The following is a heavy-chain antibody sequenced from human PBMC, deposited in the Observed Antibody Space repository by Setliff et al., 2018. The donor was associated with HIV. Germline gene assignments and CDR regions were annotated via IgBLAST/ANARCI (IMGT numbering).Heavy chain of an antibody. CDR1: GGSMSSYY. J-gene: IGHJ4*02. CDR2: IYYSGST. V-gene: IGHV4-59*12. Sequence: PSETLSLTCTVSGGSMSSYYWSWIRQPPGKGLEWVGYIYYSGSTNYNPSLKSRLTMSIDTSKNQFSLKLSSVTATDTAVYYCARDAGPHYGSGPPLEYWGQGIQVTVSS. D-gene: IGHD3-10*01. CDR3: ARDAGPHYGSGPPLEY.